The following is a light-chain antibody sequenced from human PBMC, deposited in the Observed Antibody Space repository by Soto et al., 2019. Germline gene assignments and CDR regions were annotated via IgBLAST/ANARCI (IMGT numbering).Light chain of an antibody. J-gene: IGLJ3*02. V-gene: IGLV1-40*01. Sequence: QSVLTQPPSVSGAPGQRVTISCTGSSSNIGAGYDVHWYQQLPGTAPKLLIYGNTNRRSGVPDRFSGSKSATSASLAITGLQAEDEADYYCQSYDSSVSGWVFGGGTKLTVL. CDR1: SSNIGAGYD. CDR2: GNT. CDR3: QSYDSSVSGWV.